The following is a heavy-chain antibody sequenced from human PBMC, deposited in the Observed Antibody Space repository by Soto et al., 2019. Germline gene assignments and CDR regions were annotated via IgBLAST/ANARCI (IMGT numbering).Heavy chain of an antibody. CDR2: ISSSSSYI. Sequence: GGSLRLSCAASGFTFSSYSMNWVRQAPGKGLEWVSSISSSSSYIYYADSVKGRFTISRDNAKNSLYLQMNSLRAEDTAVYYCASGYSSSWFWFDPWGQGTLVTVSS. D-gene: IGHD6-13*01. CDR3: ASGYSSSWFWFDP. J-gene: IGHJ5*02. V-gene: IGHV3-21*01. CDR1: GFTFSSYS.